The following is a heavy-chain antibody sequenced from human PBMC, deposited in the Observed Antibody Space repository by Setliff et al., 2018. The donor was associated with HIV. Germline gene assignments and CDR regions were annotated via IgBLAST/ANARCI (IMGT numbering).Heavy chain of an antibody. CDR1: GYTFTSSD. D-gene: IGHD6-19*01. CDR2: MNPNSGNT. Sequence: GASVKVSCKASGYTFTSSDINWVRQATGQGLEWMGWMNPNSGNTGYAQKFQGRVTMTRDTSTRTAYMELSSLRSEDTAVYYCARGAWYTSGWYSSRYLDVWGKGTTVTVSS. J-gene: IGHJ6*03. CDR3: ARGAWYTSGWYSSRYLDV. V-gene: IGHV1-8*02.